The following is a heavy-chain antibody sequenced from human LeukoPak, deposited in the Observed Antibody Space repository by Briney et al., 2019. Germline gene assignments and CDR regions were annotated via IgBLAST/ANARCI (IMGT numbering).Heavy chain of an antibody. CDR3: AKGGPLLYYYYYYMDV. J-gene: IGHJ6*03. V-gene: IGHV3-23*01. CDR2: ISGSGGST. D-gene: IGHD2-15*01. Sequence: GGSLRLSCAASGFTFSSYAMSWVRQAPGKGLEWVSAISGSGGSTYYADSVKGRFTISRDDSKNTLYLQMNSLRAEDTAVYYCAKGGPLLYYYYYYMDVWGKGTTVTVSS. CDR1: GFTFSSYA.